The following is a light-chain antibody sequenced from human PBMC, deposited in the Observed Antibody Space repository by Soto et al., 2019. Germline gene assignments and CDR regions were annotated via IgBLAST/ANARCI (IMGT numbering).Light chain of an antibody. V-gene: IGKV1-39*01. CDR2: GAS. CDR1: QSIITY. Sequence: DIQITHYTSSLSASLGYIFTITCRASQSIITYLNWYQQKPGKAPKLLIYGASGLQSGVPSRFSGSGSGTDFTLTISSLQPEDLATYYCQQSYSSPRPFAQGTKVDIK. CDR3: QQSYSSPRP. J-gene: IGKJ1*01.